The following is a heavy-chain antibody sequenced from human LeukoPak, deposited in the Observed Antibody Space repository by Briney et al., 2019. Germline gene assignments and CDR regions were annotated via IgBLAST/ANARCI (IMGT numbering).Heavy chain of an antibody. V-gene: IGHV3-23*01. CDR3: AKRGPGSPQSGKYYFDY. CDR1: GFTFSSYD. Sequence: GGSLRLSCAASGFTFSSYDMTWVRQAPGKGLEWVSAISGSAATTFYADSVKGRFTISRDNSKNTLYLQMNSLRAEDTAVYYCAKRGPGSPQSGKYYFDYWGQGTLVTVSS. CDR2: ISGSAATT. J-gene: IGHJ4*02. D-gene: IGHD3-10*01.